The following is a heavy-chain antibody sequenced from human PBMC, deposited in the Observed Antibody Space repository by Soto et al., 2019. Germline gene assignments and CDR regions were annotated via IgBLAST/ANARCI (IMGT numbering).Heavy chain of an antibody. CDR1: GGSFSGYY. D-gene: IGHD1-7*01. CDR3: ARGFNWNYGNYYYYYYGMDV. Sequence: KPSETLSLTCAVYGGSFSGYYWSWIRQPPGKGLEWIGEINHSGSTNYNPSLKSRVTISVDTSKNQFSLKLSSVTAADTAVYYCARGFNWNYGNYYYYYYGMDVWGQGTTVTVSS. CDR2: INHSGST. V-gene: IGHV4-34*01. J-gene: IGHJ6*02.